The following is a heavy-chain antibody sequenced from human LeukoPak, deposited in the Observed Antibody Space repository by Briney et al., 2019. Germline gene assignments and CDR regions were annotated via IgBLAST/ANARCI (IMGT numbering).Heavy chain of an antibody. J-gene: IGHJ4*02. V-gene: IGHV3-66*01. CDR1: GFTFSSYS. CDR3: AREGPIGY. Sequence: GGSLRLSCAASGFTFSSYSMNWVRQAPGKGLEWVSVIYSGGSTYYADSVKGRFTISRDNSKNTLYLQMNSLRAEDTAVYYCAREGPIGYWGQGTLVTVSS. CDR2: IYSGGST.